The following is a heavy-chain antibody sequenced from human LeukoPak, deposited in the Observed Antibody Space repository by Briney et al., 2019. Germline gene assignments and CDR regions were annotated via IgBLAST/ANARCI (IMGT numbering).Heavy chain of an antibody. CDR3: ARLTLSANDWCYDY. V-gene: IGHV3-7*01. Sequence: PGGSLRLSCAASGFTFSAYWVRWVRQAPGKGLEWVASIKEDGSEKYYVDPVKGRFTISRDNAKNSLYLQMNSLRAEDTAVYYCARLTLSANDWCYDYWGQGTLVTVSS. CDR1: GFTFSAYW. J-gene: IGHJ4*02. D-gene: IGHD5-12*01. CDR2: IKEDGSEK.